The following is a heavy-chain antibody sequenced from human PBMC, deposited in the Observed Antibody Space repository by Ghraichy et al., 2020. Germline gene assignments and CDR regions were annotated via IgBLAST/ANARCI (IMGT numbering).Heavy chain of an antibody. CDR1: GGTFSSYA. CDR2: IIPIFGTA. J-gene: IGHJ5*02. V-gene: IGHV1-69*13. Sequence: SVKVSCKASGGTFSSYAISWVRQAPGQGLEWMGGIIPIFGTANYAQKFQGRVTITADESTSTAYMELSSLRSEDTAVYYCAREDHLYDSSGYYWFDPWGQGTLVTVSS. D-gene: IGHD3-22*01. CDR3: AREDHLYDSSGYYWFDP.